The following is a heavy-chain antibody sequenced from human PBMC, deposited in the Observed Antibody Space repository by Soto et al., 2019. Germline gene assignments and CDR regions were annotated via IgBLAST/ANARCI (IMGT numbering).Heavy chain of an antibody. CDR1: GFTVSSNY. CDR2: IYSGGST. V-gene: IGHV3-66*01. D-gene: IGHD2-15*01. CDR3: ARARGYCSGGSCYNWFDP. Sequence: GGSLRLSCAASGFTVSSNYMGWVRQAPGKGLEWVSVIYSGGSTYYADSVKGRFTISRDNSKNTLYLQMNSLRAEDTAVYYCARARGYCSGGSCYNWFDPWGQGTLVTVSS. J-gene: IGHJ5*02.